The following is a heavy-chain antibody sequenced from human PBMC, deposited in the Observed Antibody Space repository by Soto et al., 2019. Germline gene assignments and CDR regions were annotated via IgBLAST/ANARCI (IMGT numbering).Heavy chain of an antibody. D-gene: IGHD3-10*01. CDR1: GFTFSIFG. V-gene: IGHV3-30*18. CDR2: LSYDGTYK. CDR3: AKDQAQYGSGCFYGMDV. J-gene: IGHJ6*02. Sequence: GGSLRLSCAASGFTFSIFGMHWVRQAPGKGLEWVAVLSYDGTYKYYADSVKGHFTISRGNSKNTLFLQMNSLRPEDTAVYYCAKDQAQYGSGCFYGMDVWGQGTAVTVSS.